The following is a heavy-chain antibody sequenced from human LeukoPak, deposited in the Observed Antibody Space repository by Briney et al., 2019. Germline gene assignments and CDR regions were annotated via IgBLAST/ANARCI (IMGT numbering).Heavy chain of an antibody. J-gene: IGHJ6*02. CDR3: ARGRWDTGGLHGLDV. D-gene: IGHD2-8*02. CDR2: ISYDGSNK. V-gene: IGHV3-30*03. Sequence: PGRSLRLSCAASGFTFSSYGMHWVRQAPGKGLEWVAVISYDGSNKYYADSVKGRFTISRDNSQNTLYLQGNNLRAEDTAVYCCARGRWDTGGLHGLDVWGQGTTVTVSS. CDR1: GFTFSSYG.